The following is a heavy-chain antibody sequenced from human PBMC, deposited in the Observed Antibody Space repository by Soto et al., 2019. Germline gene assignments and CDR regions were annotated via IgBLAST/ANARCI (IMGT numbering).Heavy chain of an antibody. Sequence: GASVNCYVNASGCTFSSDAISWVRQAPGQVLDCIGGIIPIFGTANYAQKFQGRVTITADESTSTPYMELSSLRSEDTAVYYCASPAYHDSSGYSPMAFYIWGQATMVNVSS. J-gene: IGHJ3*02. D-gene: IGHD3-22*01. V-gene: IGHV1-69*13. CDR1: GCTFSSDA. CDR2: IIPIFGTA. CDR3: ASPAYHDSSGYSPMAFYI.